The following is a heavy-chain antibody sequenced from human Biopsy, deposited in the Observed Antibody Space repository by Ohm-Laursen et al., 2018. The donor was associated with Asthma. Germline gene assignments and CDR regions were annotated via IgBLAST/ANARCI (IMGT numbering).Heavy chain of an antibody. CDR3: ASQSSGPDFWSGYYYFDY. V-gene: IGHV3-30*03. CDR2: ISYDGSNK. D-gene: IGHD3-3*01. Sequence: SLRLSCTAAGFTFSSYSMNWVRQAPGKGLEWVAVISYDGSNKYYADSVKGRSTISRDNSKNTLYLQMNSLRAEDTAVYYCASQSSGPDFWSGYYYFDYWGQGTLVTVSS. J-gene: IGHJ4*02. CDR1: GFTFSSYS.